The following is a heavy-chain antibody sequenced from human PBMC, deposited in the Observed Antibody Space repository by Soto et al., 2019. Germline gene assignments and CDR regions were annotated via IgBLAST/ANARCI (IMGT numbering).Heavy chain of an antibody. Sequence: EVQLVESGGGLVQPGGSLRLSCATSGFILSDCAMNWVRQAPWKGLEWVSYISSSSSVIDYADSVKGRFTVSRDNVRNSLYPHMHSLRAEDTAVYYCARDLSWGSNWYYYMDVWVKGTTVTGSS. D-gene: IGHD7-27*01. V-gene: IGHV3-48*01. CDR1: GFILSDCA. J-gene: IGHJ6*03. CDR3: ARDLSWGSNWYYYMDV. CDR2: ISSSSSVI.